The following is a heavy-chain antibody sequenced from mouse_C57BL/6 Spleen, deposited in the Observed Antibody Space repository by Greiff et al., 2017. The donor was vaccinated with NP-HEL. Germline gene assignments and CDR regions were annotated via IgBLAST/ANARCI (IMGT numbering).Heavy chain of an antibody. CDR2: ISSGGSYT. V-gene: IGHV5-6*02. CDR3: ARLDYDRDYYAMDY. Sequence: DVMLVESGGDLVKPGGSLKLSCAASGFTFSSYGMSWVRQTPDKRLEWVATISSGGSYTYYPDSVKGRFTISRDNAKNTLYLQMSSLKSEDTAMYYCARLDYDRDYYAMDYWGQGTSVTVSS. D-gene: IGHD2-4*01. J-gene: IGHJ4*01. CDR1: GFTFSSYG.